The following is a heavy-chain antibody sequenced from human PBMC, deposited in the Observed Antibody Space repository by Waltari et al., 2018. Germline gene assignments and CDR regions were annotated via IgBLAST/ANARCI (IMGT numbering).Heavy chain of an antibody. CDR3: VSYGSGSYYKGGQDY. J-gene: IGHJ4*02. CDR1: GFTFSSSS. V-gene: IGHV3-48*04. CDR2: ISSSSSTI. D-gene: IGHD3-10*01. Sequence: EVQLVESGGGLVQPGGSLRLSCAASGFTFSSSSMNWVRQAPGKGLEWVSYISSSSSTIYYADSVKGRFTISRDNAKNSLYLQMNSLRAEDTAVYYCVSYGSGSYYKGGQDYWGQGTLVTVSS.